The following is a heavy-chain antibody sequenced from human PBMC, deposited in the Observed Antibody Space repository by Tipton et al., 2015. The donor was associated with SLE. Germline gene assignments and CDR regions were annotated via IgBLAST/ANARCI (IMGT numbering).Heavy chain of an antibody. CDR1: GFTFSSYG. D-gene: IGHD3/OR15-3a*01. V-gene: IGHV3-33*08. CDR2: IWYDGTNK. J-gene: IGHJ6*02. CDR3: AKAEGDWNFYYYGLDV. Sequence: SLRLSCAASGFTFSSYGMHWVRQAPGKGLEWVAVIWYDGTNKYYADSVRGRFTIPRDNSKNTLYLQMNSLRAEDTAAYYCAKAEGDWNFYYYGLDVWGQGTTVTVSS.